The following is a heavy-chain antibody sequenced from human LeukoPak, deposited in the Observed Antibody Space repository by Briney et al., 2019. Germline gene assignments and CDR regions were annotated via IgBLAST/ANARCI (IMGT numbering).Heavy chain of an antibody. CDR3: ARDTPNRDGYGDY. CDR1: GYTFTGYY. D-gene: IGHD5-24*01. V-gene: IGHV1-2*02. J-gene: IGHJ4*02. CDR2: INPNSGGT. Sequence: GASVKVSCKASGYTFTGYYMHWVRQAPGQGLEWMGWINPNSGGTNYAQKFQGRVTMTRDTSISTAYMELSRLRSDDTAVYYCARDTPNRDGYGDYWGQGTLVTVSS.